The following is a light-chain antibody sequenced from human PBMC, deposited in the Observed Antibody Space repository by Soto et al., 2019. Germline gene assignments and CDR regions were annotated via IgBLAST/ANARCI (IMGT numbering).Light chain of an antibody. V-gene: IGLV2-11*01. J-gene: IGLJ1*01. CDR2: DVS. Sequence: QSVLTQPRSVSGSPGQSVTISCTGTSSDVGGYNYVSWYQQHPGKAPKLMIYDVSERPSGVPDRFSGSKSGNTASLTISGLQAEDEADYYCCSYGGSFYVFGTGTRSPX. CDR3: CSYGGSFYV. CDR1: SSDVGGYNY.